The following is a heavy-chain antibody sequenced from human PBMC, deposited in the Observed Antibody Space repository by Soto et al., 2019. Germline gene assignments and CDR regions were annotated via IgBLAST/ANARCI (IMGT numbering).Heavy chain of an antibody. CDR1: GYTFTRYD. CDR3: ARGPRITIFGGVQSYYYHLYV. Sequence: SVKASCKASGYTFTRYDINWVRQATGRGLEWMGWMNPNSGNTGYAQKFQGRVTMTRNASISTAYMELSSLRSEDTAVYYCARGPRITIFGGVQSYYYHLYVCAKGSTVPVS. J-gene: IGHJ6*03. V-gene: IGHV1-8*01. D-gene: IGHD3-3*01. CDR2: MNPNSGNT.